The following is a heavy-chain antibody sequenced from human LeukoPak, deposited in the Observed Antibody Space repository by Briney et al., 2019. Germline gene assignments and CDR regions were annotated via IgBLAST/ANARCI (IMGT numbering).Heavy chain of an antibody. Sequence: PGGSLRLSCAVSGFTVSNNYMNWVRQAPGKGLEWVSSISRSGSTKYYADSVKGRFTISRDNAKNSLFLQMNSLRAEDTAVYYCARVLRYCSGGNCYSGGLGYMDVWGKGTTVTISS. CDR3: ARVLRYCSGGNCYSGGLGYMDV. CDR2: ISRSGSTK. D-gene: IGHD2-15*01. V-gene: IGHV3-11*01. CDR1: GFTVSNNY. J-gene: IGHJ6*03.